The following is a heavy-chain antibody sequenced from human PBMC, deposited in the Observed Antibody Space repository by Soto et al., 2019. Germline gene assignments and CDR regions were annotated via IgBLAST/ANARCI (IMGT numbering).Heavy chain of an antibody. D-gene: IGHD3-22*01. V-gene: IGHV4-4*02. CDR2: IFHSGST. J-gene: IGHJ4*02. CDR1: DGSISSNNW. CDR3: ARWGSGYYPKFDY. Sequence: QVQLQESVPGLVKPSGTLSLTCAVSDGSISSNNWWRWVRQPPGKGLEWIGEIFHSGSTNYNPSLKSRVTISVDKSKNQFSLKLNSVTAADTAVYYCARWGSGYYPKFDYWGQGTLVTVSS.